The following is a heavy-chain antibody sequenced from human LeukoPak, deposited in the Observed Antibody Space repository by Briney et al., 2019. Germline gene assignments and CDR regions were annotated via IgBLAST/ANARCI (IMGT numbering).Heavy chain of an antibody. Sequence: GGSLRLSCAASGFTFSSYGMHWVRQAPGKGLEWVAVIWYDGSKKYYTDSVKGRFSISRDNSKNTLSLQMNSLRAEDTAVYYCARESPGATRDYWGQGTLVTVSS. CDR2: IWYDGSKK. V-gene: IGHV3-33*01. CDR1: GFTFSSYG. CDR3: ARESPGATRDY. J-gene: IGHJ4*02. D-gene: IGHD1-26*01.